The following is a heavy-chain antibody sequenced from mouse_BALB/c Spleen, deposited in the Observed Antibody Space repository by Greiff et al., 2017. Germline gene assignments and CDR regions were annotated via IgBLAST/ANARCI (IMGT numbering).Heavy chain of an antibody. CDR1: GFTFNTYA. Sequence: DAGGGLVQPKGSLKLSCAASGFTFNTYAMNWVRQAPGKGLEWVARIRSKSNNYATYYADSVKDRFTISRDDSQSMLYLQMNNLKTEDTAMYYCVRYYRYGVGYAMDYWGQGTSVTVSS. D-gene: IGHD2-14*01. CDR3: VRYYRYGVGYAMDY. CDR2: IRSKSNNYAT. J-gene: IGHJ4*01. V-gene: IGHV10-1*02.